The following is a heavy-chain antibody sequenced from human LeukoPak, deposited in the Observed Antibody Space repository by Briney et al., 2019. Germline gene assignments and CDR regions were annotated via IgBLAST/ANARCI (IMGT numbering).Heavy chain of an antibody. CDR3: AREGGGSSGWSKVDY. D-gene: IGHD6-19*01. CDR1: GDSVSINSAA. CDR2: TYYRSKWYN. V-gene: IGHV6-1*01. Sequence: SQTLSLTCAISGDSVSINSAAWNWIRQSPSRGLEWLGRTYYRSKWYNYYAVSVKSRITITPDTSKNQFSLQLNSVTPEDTAVYYCAREGGGSSGWSKVDYWGQGTLVTVSS. J-gene: IGHJ4*02.